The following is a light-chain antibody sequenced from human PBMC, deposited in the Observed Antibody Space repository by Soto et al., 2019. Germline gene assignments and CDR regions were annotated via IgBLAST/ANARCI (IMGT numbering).Light chain of an antibody. V-gene: IGKV1-12*01. CDR2: KAS. CDR1: QGISSW. J-gene: IGKJ1*01. CDR3: QQYNNWPRT. Sequence: DIQMTQSPSSVSASVGDRVTISCRASQGISSWLAWYQQKPGEAPKLLIYKASTLQTGVPSRFSGSGSGTDFTLTITSLQPEDFAVYYCQQYNNWPRTFGQGTKVEIK.